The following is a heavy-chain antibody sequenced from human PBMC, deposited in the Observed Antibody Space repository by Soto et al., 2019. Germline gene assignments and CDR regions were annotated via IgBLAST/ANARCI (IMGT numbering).Heavy chain of an antibody. Sequence: GGSLRLSCAASGFTFSSYAMSWVRQAPGKGLEWVSAISGSGGSTYYADSVKGRFTISRDNSKNTLYLQMNSLRAEDTAVYYCAILPISRGRYDSSGQYYYYGMDVWGQGTTVTVSS. V-gene: IGHV3-23*01. CDR1: GFTFSSYA. CDR2: ISGSGGST. J-gene: IGHJ6*02. CDR3: AILPISRGRYDSSGQYYYYGMDV. D-gene: IGHD3-22*01.